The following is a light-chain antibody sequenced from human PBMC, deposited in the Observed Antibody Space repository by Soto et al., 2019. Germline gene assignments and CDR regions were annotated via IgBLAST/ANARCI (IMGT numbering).Light chain of an antibody. V-gene: IGKV3-15*01. CDR2: GAS. CDR1: ESVRSN. Sequence: EIVMTQSPATLSVSPRERLTLSCRASESVRSNLAWYQQKPGQAPRLLIFGASTRATGVPARFSGSGSGTEFTLTISSLQSEDFAVYFCQQYIIWPSFGGGTTVEIK. J-gene: IGKJ4*01. CDR3: QQYIIWPS.